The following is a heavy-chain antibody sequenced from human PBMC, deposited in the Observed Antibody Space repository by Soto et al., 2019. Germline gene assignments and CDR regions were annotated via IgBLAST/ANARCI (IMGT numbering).Heavy chain of an antibody. J-gene: IGHJ4*02. CDR1: GSTFSSTA. CDR3: TKGGWGSVCDY. D-gene: IGHD7-27*01. V-gene: IGHV3-23*01. Sequence: EVQLLESGGGLVQPGGSLRLSCTASGSTFSSTAMSWVRQAPGKGLEWVSGIGRGGDRHYADSVRGRFTISRENSKNPAYRQMNSLRAADTALYFCTKGGWGSVCDYWGQGTLLTVSS. CDR2: IGRGGDR.